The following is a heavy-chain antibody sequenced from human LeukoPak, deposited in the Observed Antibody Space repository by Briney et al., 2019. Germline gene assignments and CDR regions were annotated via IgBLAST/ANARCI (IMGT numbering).Heavy chain of an antibody. Sequence: GASVKVSCRASGFTFTSSAVQWVRQARGQRLEWIGWIVVGSGNTNYAQKFQERVTITRDMSTSTAYMELSSLRSEDTAVYYCAADTTWVHRPENWFDPWGQGTLVTVSS. CDR1: GFTFTSSA. D-gene: IGHD1-1*01. J-gene: IGHJ5*02. CDR2: IVVGSGNT. CDR3: AADTTWVHRPENWFDP. V-gene: IGHV1-58*01.